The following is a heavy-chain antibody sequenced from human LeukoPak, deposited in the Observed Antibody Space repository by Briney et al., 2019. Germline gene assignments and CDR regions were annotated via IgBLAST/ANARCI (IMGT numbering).Heavy chain of an antibody. V-gene: IGHV1-46*01. Sequence: ASVTVSCKASGYTFTSYYMHWVRQAPGQGLEWMGIINPSGGSTSYAQKSQGRVTMTRDTSTSTVYMELSSLRSEDTAVYYCARDVPYSSSSGVELYNWFDPWGQGTLVTVSS. J-gene: IGHJ5*02. CDR1: GYTFTSYY. CDR2: INPSGGST. D-gene: IGHD6-6*01. CDR3: ARDVPYSSSSGVELYNWFDP.